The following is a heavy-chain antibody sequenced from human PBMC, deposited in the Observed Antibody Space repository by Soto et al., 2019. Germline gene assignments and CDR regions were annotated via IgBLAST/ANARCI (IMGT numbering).Heavy chain of an antibody. CDR3: ARRGYSSSWFDP. CDR1: GGSITSSSYY. CDR2: IYYSETT. Sequence: PSETLSLTCTVSGGSITSSSYYWGWIRQPPGKGLEWIAIIYYSETTYYNPSLKSRVTISVDTSKNQFSLKLGSVTAADTAVYFCARRGYSSSWFDPWGQGTLVTVSS. J-gene: IGHJ5*02. D-gene: IGHD6-13*01. V-gene: IGHV4-39*01.